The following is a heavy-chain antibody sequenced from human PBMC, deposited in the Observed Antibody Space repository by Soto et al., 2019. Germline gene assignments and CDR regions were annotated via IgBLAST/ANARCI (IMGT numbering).Heavy chain of an antibody. CDR2: ISASGDRT. D-gene: IGHD2-21*02. J-gene: IGHJ6*02. CDR3: AKILTTADSYWYGMDV. Sequence: EVQLLESGGGLVQPGGSLRFSCAASGFTFTTYPMIWVRQAPGKGLDPVSSISASGDRTYYADSVKGRFTISRDNSKNMLYPQMNSLRAEDTAVYYCAKILTTADSYWYGMDVWGQGAAVTVSS. CDR1: GFTFTTYP. V-gene: IGHV3-23*01.